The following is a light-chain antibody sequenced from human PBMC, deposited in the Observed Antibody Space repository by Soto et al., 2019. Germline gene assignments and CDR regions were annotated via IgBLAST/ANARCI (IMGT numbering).Light chain of an antibody. CDR1: QSVSSSS. Sequence: EIVLTQSPGTQSLSPGERATLSCRASQSVSSSSLAWYQQKPGQAPRLLIYGASTRATGIPDRFSGTGSGTDFTLTISRLEPEDFAVYYCQQYGTSPTTFGQGTKVDIK. V-gene: IGKV3-20*01. CDR2: GAS. CDR3: QQYGTSPTT. J-gene: IGKJ1*01.